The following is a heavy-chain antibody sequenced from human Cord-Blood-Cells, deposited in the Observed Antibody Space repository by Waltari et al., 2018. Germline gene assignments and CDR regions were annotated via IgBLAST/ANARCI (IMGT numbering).Heavy chain of an antibody. CDR1: GYTFTGYY. V-gene: IGHV1-2*04. CDR2: INPNSGGT. Sequence: QVQLVQSGAEVKKPGATVKVSCKASGYTFTGYYMHWVRQAPAQGLEWMGWINPNSGGTNYAQKFQGWVTMTRDTSISTAYMELSRLRSDDTAVYYCARDRGTAIDYYYYGMDVWGQGTTVTVSS. J-gene: IGHJ6*02. D-gene: IGHD5-18*01. CDR3: ARDRGTAIDYYYYGMDV.